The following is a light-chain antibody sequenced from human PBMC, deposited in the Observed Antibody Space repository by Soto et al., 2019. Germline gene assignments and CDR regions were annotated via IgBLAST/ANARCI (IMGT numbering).Light chain of an antibody. CDR2: AAS. CDR3: LQDYGDSWT. Sequence: TPITQPPVSLSASVGEIIIITCRASRDVGSDVSWYQQKPGPAPRLVIYAASNLYTGVPSGFRGRRSGTELTITISSLKPEDFESDYCLQDYGDSWTFGQGTKVDIK. V-gene: IGKV1-6*01. J-gene: IGKJ1*01. CDR1: RDVGSD.